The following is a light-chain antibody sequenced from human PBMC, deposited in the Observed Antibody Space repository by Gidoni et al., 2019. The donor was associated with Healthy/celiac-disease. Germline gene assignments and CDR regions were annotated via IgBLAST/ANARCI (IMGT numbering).Light chain of an antibody. CDR1: QSSSSY. Sequence: DIQMTQSPSSLSASVGDRVTITCRASQSSSSYLNWYQQKPGKAPKLLIYAASSLQSGVPSRFSGSGSGTDFTLTISSLQPEDFATYYCQQSYSTLITFGQETRLEIK. CDR3: QQSYSTLIT. V-gene: IGKV1-39*01. J-gene: IGKJ5*01. CDR2: AAS.